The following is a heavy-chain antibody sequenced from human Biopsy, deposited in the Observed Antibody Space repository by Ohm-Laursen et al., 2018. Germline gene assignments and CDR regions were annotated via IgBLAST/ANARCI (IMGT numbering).Heavy chain of an antibody. CDR1: GFTFDDYA. D-gene: IGHD3-22*01. CDR3: AKDLASGSGYYWYFDF. J-gene: IGHJ2*01. CDR2: ISWNSGNI. V-gene: IGHV3-9*01. Sequence: SLRLSCAASGFTFDDYALHWVRQAPGKGLEWVSGISWNSGNIGYADSVKGRFTISRDNAKNSVYLQMNSLRAGDTAFYYCAKDLASGSGYYWYFDFWGRGTLVTVSS.